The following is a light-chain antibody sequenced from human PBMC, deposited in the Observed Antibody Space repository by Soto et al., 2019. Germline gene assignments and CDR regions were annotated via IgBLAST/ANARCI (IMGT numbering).Light chain of an antibody. CDR3: QQSFSTPVT. Sequence: GDRVTITCRASQSISSYLNWYQQKPGKAPQLLIYAASSLQSGVPSRFSGSGSGTDFTLTISSLQAEDFATYYCQQSFSTPVTFGQGTKVDIK. V-gene: IGKV1-39*01. CDR1: QSISSY. J-gene: IGKJ1*01. CDR2: AAS.